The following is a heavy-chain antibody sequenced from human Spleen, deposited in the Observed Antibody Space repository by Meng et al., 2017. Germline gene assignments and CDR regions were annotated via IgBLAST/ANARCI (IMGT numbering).Heavy chain of an antibody. D-gene: IGHD1-1*01. Sequence: GESLKISCAASGFTFSNAWMSWVRQAPGKGLEWLGRIKSKIDGGTADYAAPVKGRFTISRDDSKDTLYLEMNSLKSEDTAVYYCTTDPTTAYWGQGTLVTVSS. CDR2: IKSKIDGGTA. J-gene: IGHJ4*02. CDR1: GFTFSNAW. CDR3: TTDPTTAY. V-gene: IGHV3-15*01.